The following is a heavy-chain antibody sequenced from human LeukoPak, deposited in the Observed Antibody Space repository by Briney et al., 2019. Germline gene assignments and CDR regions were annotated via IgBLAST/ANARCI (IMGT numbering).Heavy chain of an antibody. Sequence: ASVKVSCKASGYTFYIYGISWVRQAPGQGLEWMGWISAYNGNTNYAQKLQGRVTMTTDTSTSTAYMELRSLRSDDTAVYYCARDGRQQQLVNYYQYGMDVWGQGTTVTVSS. CDR2: ISAYNGNT. CDR3: ARDGRQQQLVNYYQYGMDV. J-gene: IGHJ6*02. V-gene: IGHV1-18*01. D-gene: IGHD6-13*01. CDR1: GYTFYIYG.